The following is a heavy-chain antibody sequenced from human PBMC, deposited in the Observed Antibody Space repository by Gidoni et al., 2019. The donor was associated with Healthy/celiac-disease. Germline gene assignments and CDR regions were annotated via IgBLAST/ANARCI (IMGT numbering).Heavy chain of an antibody. CDR1: GFTVSSNY. D-gene: IGHD3-22*01. V-gene: IGHV3-53*04. CDR3: ARFGYYDSSGYYYYGMDV. CDR2: IYSGGST. Sequence: EVQLVESGGGLVQPGGSLRLSCAASGFTVSSNYMSWVRQAPGKGLEWVSVIYSGGSTYYADSVKGRFTISRHNSKNTLYLQMNSLRAEDTAVYYCARFGYYDSSGYYYYGMDVWGQGTTVTVSS. J-gene: IGHJ6*02.